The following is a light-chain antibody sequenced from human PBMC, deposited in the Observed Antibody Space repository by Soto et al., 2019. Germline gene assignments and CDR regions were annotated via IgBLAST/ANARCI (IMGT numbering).Light chain of an antibody. CDR3: QQYNSYSS. J-gene: IGKJ1*01. Sequence: DIQMTQSPSTLSASVGDRVTITCRASQRISTWLAWYQQKPGKAPKLLIYKASTLESGVPSRFSGSGSGTEFTLTISSLQPDDFATYYGQQYNSYSSFGQGTKVEIK. V-gene: IGKV1-5*03. CDR2: KAS. CDR1: QRISTW.